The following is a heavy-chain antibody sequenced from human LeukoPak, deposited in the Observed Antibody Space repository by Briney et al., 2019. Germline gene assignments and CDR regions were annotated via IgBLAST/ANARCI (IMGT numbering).Heavy chain of an antibody. D-gene: IGHD1-26*01. V-gene: IGHV4-30-2*01. CDR3: ARAGVERYSGIYYFDY. Sequence: PSETLSLTCAVSGGSISSGGYSWSWIRQPPGKGLEWIGYIYHSGSTYYNPSLKSRVTISVDRSKNQFSLKLSSVTAADTAVYYCARAGVERYSGIYYFDYWGQGTLVTVSS. CDR2: IYHSGST. CDR1: GGSISSGGYS. J-gene: IGHJ4*02.